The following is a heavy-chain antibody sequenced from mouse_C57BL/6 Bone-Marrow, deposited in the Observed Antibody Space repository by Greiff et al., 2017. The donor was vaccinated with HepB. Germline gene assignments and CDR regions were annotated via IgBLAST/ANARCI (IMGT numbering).Heavy chain of an antibody. CDR3: ARPAYLSWFAY. CDR2: IYTRSGNT. V-gene: IGHV1-81*01. J-gene: IGHJ3*01. Sequence: QVQLQQSGAELARPGASVKLSCKASGYTFTSYGISWVKQSTGQGLEWIGEIYTRSGNTYYNEKFKGKATLTADKSSSTAYMELRSLTSEDSAVYFCARPAYLSWFAYWGQGTLVTVSA. CDR1: GYTFTSYG. D-gene: IGHD1-1*01.